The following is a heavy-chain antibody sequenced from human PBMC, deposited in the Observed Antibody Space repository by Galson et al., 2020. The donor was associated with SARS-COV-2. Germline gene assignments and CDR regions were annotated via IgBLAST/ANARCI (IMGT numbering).Heavy chain of an antibody. J-gene: IGHJ4*02. CDR1: GGSISSYY. CDR3: ARGIGFLAVAAGPFGY. D-gene: IGHD6-19*01. V-gene: IGHV4-4*07. Sequence: SETLSLTCTVSGGSISSYYWSWIRQPAGKGLEWIGRIYTSGSTNYNPSLKSRVTMSVDTSKNQFSLKLSSVTAADTAVYYCARGIGFLAVAAGPFGYWGQGTLVTVSS. CDR2: IYTSGST.